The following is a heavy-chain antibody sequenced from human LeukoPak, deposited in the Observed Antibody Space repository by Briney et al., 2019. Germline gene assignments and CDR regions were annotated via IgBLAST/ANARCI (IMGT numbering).Heavy chain of an antibody. CDR2: ISGSSSYT. V-gene: IGHV3-11*06. CDR1: RFTFSDYY. CDR3: ASLNIPPSH. D-gene: IGHD2-2*02. Sequence: GGSLRLSCAASRFTFSDYYMTWIRQAPGKGLEWVSYISGSSSYTNFADSVKGRFTISRDNAKNSLYLQMNSLRAEDTAVYYCASLNIPPSHWGQGTLVTVSS. J-gene: IGHJ4*02.